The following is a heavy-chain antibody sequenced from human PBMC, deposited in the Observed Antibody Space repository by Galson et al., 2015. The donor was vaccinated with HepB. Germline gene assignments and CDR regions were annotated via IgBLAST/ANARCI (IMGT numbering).Heavy chain of an antibody. Sequence: SLRLSCAASGFTFNIYTMSWVRQAPGKGLQWVSAISGSGDATYYAGSVKGRFTISRDNSRNTLSLEMNSLRAEDTAVYYCAKELQDVDAVVGATGFDYWGQGTLVTVSS. D-gene: IGHD2-15*01. CDR1: GFTFNIYT. J-gene: IGHJ4*02. V-gene: IGHV3-23*01. CDR2: ISGSGDAT. CDR3: AKELQDVDAVVGATGFDY.